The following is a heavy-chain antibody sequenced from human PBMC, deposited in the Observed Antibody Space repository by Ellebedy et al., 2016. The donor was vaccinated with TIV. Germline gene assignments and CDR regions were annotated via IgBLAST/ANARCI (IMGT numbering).Heavy chain of an antibody. CDR3: AKGSGWYEYFQN. Sequence: GESLKISXAASGFTFSSYAMSWVRQAPGKGLEWVSAISGSGGSTYYADSVKGRFTISRDNSKNTLYLQMNSLRAEDTAVYYCAKGSGWYEYFQNWGQGTLVTVSS. CDR2: ISGSGGST. CDR1: GFTFSSYA. D-gene: IGHD6-19*01. J-gene: IGHJ1*01. V-gene: IGHV3-23*01.